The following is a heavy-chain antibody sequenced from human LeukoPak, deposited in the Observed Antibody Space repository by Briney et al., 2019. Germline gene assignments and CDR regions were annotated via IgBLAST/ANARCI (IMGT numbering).Heavy chain of an antibody. CDR2: IIPILGIA. V-gene: IGHV1-69*04. CDR1: GGTFSSYA. CDR3: AYLWFGESFLLDY. Sequence: GASVKVSCKASGGTFSSYAISWVRQAPGQGLEWMGRIIPILGIANYAQKFQGRVTITADKSTSTAYMELSSLRSEDTAVYYCAYLWFGESFLLDYWGQGTLVTVSS. J-gene: IGHJ4*02. D-gene: IGHD3-10*01.